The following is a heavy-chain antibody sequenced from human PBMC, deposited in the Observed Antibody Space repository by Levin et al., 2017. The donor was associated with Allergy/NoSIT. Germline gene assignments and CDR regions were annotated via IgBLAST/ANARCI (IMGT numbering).Heavy chain of an antibody. CDR3: AHITARIYLWLSPYYFDY. V-gene: IGHV2-5*02. CDR1: GFSLSTSGVG. CDR2: IYWDDDK. Sequence: GSGPTLVKPTQTLTLTCTFSGFSLSTSGVGVGWIRQPPGKALEWLALIYWDDDKRYSPSLKSRLTITKDISKNQVVLTMTNMDPVDTATYYCAHITARIYLWLSPYYFDYWGQGTLVTVSS. D-gene: IGHD5-18*01. J-gene: IGHJ4*02.